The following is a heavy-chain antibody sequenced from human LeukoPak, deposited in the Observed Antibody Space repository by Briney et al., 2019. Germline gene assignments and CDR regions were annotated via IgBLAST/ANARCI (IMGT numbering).Heavy chain of an antibody. D-gene: IGHD3-3*01. CDR2: ISSSSSYI. J-gene: IGHJ3*02. Sequence: GGSLRLSCAASGFTFSSYSMNWVRQAPGKGLEWVSSISSSSSYIYYADSVKGRFTISRDNAKNSLYLQMNSLRAEDTAVYYCARDMDPRDFWSGSKAFDIWGQGTMVTVSS. CDR3: ARDMDPRDFWSGSKAFDI. V-gene: IGHV3-21*01. CDR1: GFTFSSYS.